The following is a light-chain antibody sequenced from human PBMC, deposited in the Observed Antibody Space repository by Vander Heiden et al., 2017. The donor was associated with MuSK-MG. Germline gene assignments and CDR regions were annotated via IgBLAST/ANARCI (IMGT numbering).Light chain of an antibody. J-gene: IGKJ2*01. CDR2: WAS. CDR1: QSVFYSSNNKNC. V-gene: IGKV4-1*01. CDR3: QQCYSFPYT. Sequence: DIVMTQSPDSLAVSLGERATINCKSSQSVFYSSNNKNCLAWYQQKPGQPPKLLIYWASTRESGVPDRFSGSESGTDFTLTISSLQAEDVAVYFCQQCYSFPYTFGPGTKLEIK.